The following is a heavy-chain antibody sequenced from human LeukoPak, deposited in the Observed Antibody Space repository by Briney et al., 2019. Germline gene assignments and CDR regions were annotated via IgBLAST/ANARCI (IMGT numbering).Heavy chain of an antibody. Sequence: SETLSLTCTVSGGSISSSSYYWGWIRQPPGKGLEWIGSIYYSGSTYYNPSLKSRVTISVDTSKNQFSLKLSSVTAADTAVYYCARGKYYDILTPGFYFDYWGQGTLVTVSS. J-gene: IGHJ4*02. CDR1: GGSISSSSYY. CDR3: ARGKYYDILTPGFYFDY. V-gene: IGHV4-39*07. CDR2: IYYSGST. D-gene: IGHD3-9*01.